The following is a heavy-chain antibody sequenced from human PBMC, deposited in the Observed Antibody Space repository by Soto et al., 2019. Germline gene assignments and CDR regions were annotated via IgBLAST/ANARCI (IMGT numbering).Heavy chain of an antibody. J-gene: IGHJ5*02. CDR2: ISSSSSTI. CDR1: GFTFSSYS. V-gene: IGHV3-48*01. Sequence: EVQLVESGGGLVQPGGSLRLSCAASGFTFSSYSMNWVRQAPGKGLEWVSYISSSSSTIYYADSVKGRFTISRDNAKNSLYLKMNSLRAEDTAVYYCARDLVPAAWADNWFDPWGQGTLVTVSS. CDR3: ARDLVPAAWADNWFDP. D-gene: IGHD2-2*01.